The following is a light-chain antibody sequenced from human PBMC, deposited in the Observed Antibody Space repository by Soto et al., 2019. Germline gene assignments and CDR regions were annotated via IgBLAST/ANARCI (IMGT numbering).Light chain of an antibody. CDR2: DVS. V-gene: IGKV1-5*01. J-gene: IGKJ1*01. Sequence: DIHMTQSPSTLSASVVDRVTITCRASQSISSWLAWYQQKPGKAPKLLIYDVSSLESGVSSRFSGSGSGTEFSLTISSLQPDDSATYYCQQYNTFWTFGQGTKVDIK. CDR1: QSISSW. CDR3: QQYNTFWT.